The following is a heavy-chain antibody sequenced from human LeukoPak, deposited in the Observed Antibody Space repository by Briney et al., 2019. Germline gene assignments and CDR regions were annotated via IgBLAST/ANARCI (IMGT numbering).Heavy chain of an antibody. J-gene: IGHJ3*02. CDR3: ARGGDIVVVVAANYAFDI. V-gene: IGHV4-30-4*08. CDR2: IYYSGST. CDR1: GGSISSGAFY. Sequence: SQTLSLTCTVSGGSISSGAFYWSWIRQHPGKGLEWIGYIYYSGSTYYNPSLKSRVTISVDRSKNQFSLKLSSVTAADTAVYYCARGGDIVVVVAANYAFDIWGQGTMVTVSS. D-gene: IGHD2-15*01.